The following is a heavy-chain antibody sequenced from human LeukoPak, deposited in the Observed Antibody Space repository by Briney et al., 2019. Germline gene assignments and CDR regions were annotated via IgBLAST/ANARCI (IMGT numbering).Heavy chain of an antibody. V-gene: IGHV1-18*01. J-gene: IGHJ5*02. CDR2: ISAYNGNT. CDR1: GYTFTSYG. CDR3: ARDAVVPNSNNWFDP. Sequence: ASVKVSCKASGYTFTSYGISWVRQAPGHGLEWMGWISAYNGNTNYAQKLQGRVTMTTDTSTSTAYMELRSLRSDDTAVYYCARDAVVPNSNNWFDPWGQGTLVTVSS. D-gene: IGHD4-23*01.